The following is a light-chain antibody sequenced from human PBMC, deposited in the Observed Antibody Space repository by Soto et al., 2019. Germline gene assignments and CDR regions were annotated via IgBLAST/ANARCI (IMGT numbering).Light chain of an antibody. V-gene: IGLV2-14*01. CDR2: EVS. Sequence: QSALTQPASVSGSPGQAITISCTGTSSDVGGYNYVSWYQQHTGKAPKLMIYEVSNRPSGVSNRLSGSKSGNTATLTISRLQAEDEADYYCSLYTSRSTPYVFGTGTKLTVL. CDR3: SLYTSRSTPYV. CDR1: SSDVGGYNY. J-gene: IGLJ1*01.